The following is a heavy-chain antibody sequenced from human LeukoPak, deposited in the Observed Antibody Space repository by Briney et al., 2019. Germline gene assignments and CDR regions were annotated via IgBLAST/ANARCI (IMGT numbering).Heavy chain of an antibody. CDR3: ARDPKVGATTGY. CDR2: IYHSGST. D-gene: IGHD1-26*01. V-gene: IGHV4-38-2*02. Sequence: SETLSLTCAVSGYSISSGYYWGWIRQPPGKGLEWIGSIYHSGSTYYNPSLKRRVTISVDTSKNQFSLKLSSVTAADTAVYYCARDPKVGATTGYWGQGTLVTVSS. CDR1: GYSISSGYY. J-gene: IGHJ4*02.